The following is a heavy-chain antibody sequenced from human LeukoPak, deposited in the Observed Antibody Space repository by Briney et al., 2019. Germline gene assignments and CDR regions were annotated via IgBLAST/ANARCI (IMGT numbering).Heavy chain of an antibody. D-gene: IGHD6-25*01. V-gene: IGHV3-23*01. CDR2: ITGSGGNT. CDR3: AKVAAAVADTRTDY. CDR1: GFTFSSYA. Sequence: PGGSLRLSCAASGFTFSSYAMSWVRQAPGKGLEWVSTITGSGGNTYYADSVKGRFTISRDNSKNTLYLQMDSLRAEDTAIYYCAKVAAAVADTRTDYWGQGTLDTVSS. J-gene: IGHJ4*02.